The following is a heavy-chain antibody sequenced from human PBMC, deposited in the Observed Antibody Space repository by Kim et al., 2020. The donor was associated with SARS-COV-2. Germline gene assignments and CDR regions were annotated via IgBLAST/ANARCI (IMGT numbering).Heavy chain of an antibody. Sequence: SETLSLTCTVSGGSISSYYWSWIRQPAGKGLEWIGRIYTSGSTNYNPSLKSRVTMSVDTSKNQFSLKLSSVTAADTAVYYCARDIRSKMATINYYYGMDVWGQGTTGTVSS. CDR3: ARDIRSKMATINYYYGMDV. CDR2: IYTSGST. D-gene: IGHD5-12*01. CDR1: GGSISSYY. V-gene: IGHV4-4*07. J-gene: IGHJ6*02.